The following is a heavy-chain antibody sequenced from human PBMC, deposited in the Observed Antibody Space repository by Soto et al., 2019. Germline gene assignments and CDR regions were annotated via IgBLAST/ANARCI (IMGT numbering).Heavy chain of an antibody. V-gene: IGHV3-23*01. CDR2: ISGSGGST. D-gene: IGHD2-15*01. J-gene: IGHJ6*02. Sequence: GGSLRLSCAASGFTFSSYAMSWVRQAPGKGLEWVSAISGSGGSTYYADSVKGRFTISRDNSKNTLYLQMNSLRAEDTAVYYCAKLADCSGGSCPNYGMDGWGQGTTVTVSS. CDR1: GFTFSSYA. CDR3: AKLADCSGGSCPNYGMDG.